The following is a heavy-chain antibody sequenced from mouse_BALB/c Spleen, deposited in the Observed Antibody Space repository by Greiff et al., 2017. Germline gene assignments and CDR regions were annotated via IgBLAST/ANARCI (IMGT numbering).Heavy chain of an antibody. D-gene: IGHD2-1*01. CDR2: IDPANGNT. Sequence: EVQLQQSGAELVKPGASVKLSCTASGFNIKDSYMHWVKQRPEQGLEWIGRIDPANGNTKYDPKFQGKATITADTSSNTAYLQLSSLTSEDTAVYYCARGGNYGKSMDYWGQGTSVTVSS. V-gene: IGHV14-3*02. CDR3: ARGGNYGKSMDY. J-gene: IGHJ4*01. CDR1: GFNIKDSY.